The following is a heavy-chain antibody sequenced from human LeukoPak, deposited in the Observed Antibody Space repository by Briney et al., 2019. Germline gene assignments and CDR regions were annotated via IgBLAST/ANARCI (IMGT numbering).Heavy chain of an antibody. CDR1: GYSISSGYY. CDR2: IYYSGST. Sequence: SETLSLTCTVSGYSISSGYYWGWIRQPPGKGLEWIGYIYYSGSTNYNPSLKSRVTISVDTSKNQFSLKLSSVTAADTAVYYCARGEADTIAYWGQGTLVTVSS. V-gene: IGHV4-61*01. D-gene: IGHD1-26*01. J-gene: IGHJ4*02. CDR3: ARGEADTIAY.